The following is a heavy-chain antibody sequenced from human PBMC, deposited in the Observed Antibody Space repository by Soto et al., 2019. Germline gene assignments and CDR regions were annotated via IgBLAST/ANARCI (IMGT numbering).Heavy chain of an antibody. J-gene: IGHJ1*01. CDR3: ATYGGDSGGFEYFKH. CDR2: ISGSGDT. V-gene: IGHV3-23*01. D-gene: IGHD2-21*02. Sequence: EVQLLESGGGLVQPGRSLRLSCAASGLTFSNYGMTWVRQAPGKGLEWVSAISGSGDTYNVDSLKGRFSISRDNSKSTLFLQMNSLRAEDTAVYYCATYGGDSGGFEYFKHWGQGTLVTVSS. CDR1: GLTFSNYG.